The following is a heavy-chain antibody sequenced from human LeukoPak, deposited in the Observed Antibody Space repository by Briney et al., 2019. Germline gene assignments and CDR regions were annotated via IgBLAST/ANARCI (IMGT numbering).Heavy chain of an antibody. Sequence: PGGSLRLSCAASGFTFSSYGMHWVRQAPGKGLEWVAMTSFDGSYKNYADSVKGRFTISRDNSKNRLYLQMNSLRAEDTAVYYCAKEFSGYLASFEYWSQGTLVTVSS. CDR1: GFTFSSYG. CDR2: TSFDGSYK. J-gene: IGHJ4*02. V-gene: IGHV3-30*18. CDR3: AKEFSGYLASFEY. D-gene: IGHD3-22*01.